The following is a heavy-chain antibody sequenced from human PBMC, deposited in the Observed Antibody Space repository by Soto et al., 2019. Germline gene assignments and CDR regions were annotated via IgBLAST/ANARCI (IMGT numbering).Heavy chain of an antibody. CDR3: EREAYQLIDI. V-gene: IGHV4-59*01. CDR1: GDSITNYY. CDR2: IYSGGDT. Sequence: SETLSLTCTVTGDSITNYYWSWIRQSPGKGLEWIGYIYSGGDTHYNPSLRSRATMSIDTSKNQFSLNLSSVTAADKAVYYCEREAYQLIDIWGRGTLVTVSS. D-gene: IGHD2-2*01. J-gene: IGHJ2*01.